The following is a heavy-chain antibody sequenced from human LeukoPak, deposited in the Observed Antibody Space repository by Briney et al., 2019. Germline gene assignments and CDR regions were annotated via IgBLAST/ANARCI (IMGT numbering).Heavy chain of an antibody. V-gene: IGHV3-21*01. D-gene: IGHD2-15*01. CDR1: GFTVSSNY. Sequence: GGSLRLSCAASGFTVSSNYMNWVRQAPGKGLEWVSLISSSSRFIYYGDSVKGRFTISRDNAKKSLYLQMNSLRAEGTAVYYCARAVYCSGGDCFWYFDLWGRGTLVTVSS. J-gene: IGHJ2*01. CDR3: ARAVYCSGGDCFWYFDL. CDR2: ISSSSRFI.